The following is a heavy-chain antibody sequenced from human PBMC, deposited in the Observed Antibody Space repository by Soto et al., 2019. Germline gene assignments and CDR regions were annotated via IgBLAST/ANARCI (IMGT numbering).Heavy chain of an antibody. D-gene: IGHD4-17*01. V-gene: IGHV1-8*01. Sequence: GASVKVSCKASGYTFTSYDINWVRQATGQRLEWMGWMNPNSGNTGYAQKFQGRVTMTRNTSISTAYMELSSLRSEDTAVYYCARHYEHYYYYYMDVWGKGTTVTVSS. J-gene: IGHJ6*03. CDR2: MNPNSGNT. CDR3: ARHYEHYYYYYMDV. CDR1: GYTFTSYD.